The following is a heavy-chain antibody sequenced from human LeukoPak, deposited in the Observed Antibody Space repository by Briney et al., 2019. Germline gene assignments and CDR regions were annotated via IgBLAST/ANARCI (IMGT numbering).Heavy chain of an antibody. J-gene: IGHJ4*02. Sequence: SETLSLTCTVSGGSISSYYWSWVRQPPGKGLEWIGYIYYSGSTNYNPSLKSRVTISVDTSNNQFSLKLSSVTAADTAVYYCARHGAAAGFLDYWGQGTLVTVSS. V-gene: IGHV4-59*08. CDR2: IYYSGST. CDR1: GGSISSYY. CDR3: ARHGAAAGFLDY. D-gene: IGHD6-13*01.